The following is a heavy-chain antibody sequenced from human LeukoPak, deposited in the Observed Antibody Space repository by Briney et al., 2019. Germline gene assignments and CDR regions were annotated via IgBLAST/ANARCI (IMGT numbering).Heavy chain of an antibody. Sequence: ASVKVSCKASGYIFTRYGISWVRQAPGQGLEWMGWISPYNANTKYAQKFQGRVTMTRDTSIITAYMELSSLRSDDTAVYFCARGSYDSSDYEYFQHWGQGTLVTVSS. CDR2: ISPYNANT. J-gene: IGHJ1*01. CDR1: GYIFTRYG. D-gene: IGHD3-22*01. V-gene: IGHV1-18*01. CDR3: ARGSYDSSDYEYFQH.